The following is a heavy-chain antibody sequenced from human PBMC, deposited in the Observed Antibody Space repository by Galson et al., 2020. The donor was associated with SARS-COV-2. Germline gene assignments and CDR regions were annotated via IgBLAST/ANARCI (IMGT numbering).Heavy chain of an antibody. CDR2: VFITGTT. J-gene: IGHJ4*02. CDR1: GGSMNSGSYY. V-gene: IGHV4-61*09. Sequence: SETLSLTCTVSGGSMNSGSYYWNWIRQPAGKGLEWIGHVFITGTTNYNPSLKSRATISLGTSKNQFSLKLTSVTAADTAVYYCRQFALGAVPIDYWGQGTLVTVSS. CDR3: RQFALGAVPIDY. D-gene: IGHD6-19*01.